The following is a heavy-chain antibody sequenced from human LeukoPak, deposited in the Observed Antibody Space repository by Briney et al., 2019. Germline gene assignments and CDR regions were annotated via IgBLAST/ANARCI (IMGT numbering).Heavy chain of an antibody. V-gene: IGHV4-39*01. CDR1: GGSISSNTYD. D-gene: IGHD3-22*01. CDR2: IYYGGST. CDR3: ARAYYYASSAFDI. Sequence: SETLSLTCTVSGGSISSNTYDWDWIRQPPGKGLECIGSIYYGGSTYYNPSLKSRVIISVDTSKNQFSLKLSSVTAADTAVYYCARAYYYASSAFDIWGQGTMVTVSS. J-gene: IGHJ3*02.